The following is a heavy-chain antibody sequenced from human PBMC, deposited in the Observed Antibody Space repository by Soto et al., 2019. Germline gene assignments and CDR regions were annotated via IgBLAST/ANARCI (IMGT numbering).Heavy chain of an antibody. CDR3: AREIVTAGGNNYFDP. D-gene: IGHD2-21*02. CDR2: IYYSGST. Sequence: SETLSLTCTVSGGSISSSSYYWGWIRQPPGKGLEWIGSIYYSGSTYYNPSLKSRVTISVDKSNNQFSLRLNSLTAADTAVYFCAREIVTAGGNNYFDPWGPGTLVTVS. V-gene: IGHV4-39*07. CDR1: GGSISSSSYY. J-gene: IGHJ5*02.